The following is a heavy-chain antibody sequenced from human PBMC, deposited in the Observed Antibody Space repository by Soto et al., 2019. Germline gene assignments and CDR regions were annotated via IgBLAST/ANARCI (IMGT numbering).Heavy chain of an antibody. J-gene: IGHJ4*02. CDR1: GFTFTSYA. V-gene: IGHV3-23*01. CDR2: ISRSGGST. CDR3: AKDFGHYDILTGYPTFDY. Sequence: GGFLRLSCAASGFTFTSYAMSWVSQAPRKGREWVSAISRSGGSTYYADSVKGRFTISRDNSKNTLYLQMNSLRAEDTAVYHCAKDFGHYDILTGYPTFDYWGQGTLVTVSA. D-gene: IGHD3-9*01.